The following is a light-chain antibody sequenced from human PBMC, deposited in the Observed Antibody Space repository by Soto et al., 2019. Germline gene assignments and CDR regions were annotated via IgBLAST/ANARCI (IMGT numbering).Light chain of an antibody. CDR3: QQRSNWLLT. CDR2: DAS. J-gene: IGKJ4*01. Sequence: EIVLTQSAATLSLSPGERATLSCRASQSVSSYLAWYQQKPGQAPRLLIYDASNRATGIPARFSGSGSGTDFTLTISSLDPEDFAVYYCQQRSNWLLTFGGGTKVEIK. V-gene: IGKV3-11*01. CDR1: QSVSSY.